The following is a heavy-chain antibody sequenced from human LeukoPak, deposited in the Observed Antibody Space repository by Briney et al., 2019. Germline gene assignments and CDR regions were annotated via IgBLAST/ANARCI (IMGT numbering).Heavy chain of an antibody. D-gene: IGHD3-22*01. CDR3: AKDDSSGQSWGYYGMDV. CDR1: GFTFSGYG. V-gene: IGHV3-30*18. Sequence: GGSLRLSCAASGFTFSGYGMNWVRQAPGKGLEWVAITSYDGSEKYYADSVKGRFTISRDNSKNTLYLQMNSLRTEDTAVYYCAKDDSSGQSWGYYGMDVWGQGTTVTVSS. CDR2: TSYDGSEK. J-gene: IGHJ6*02.